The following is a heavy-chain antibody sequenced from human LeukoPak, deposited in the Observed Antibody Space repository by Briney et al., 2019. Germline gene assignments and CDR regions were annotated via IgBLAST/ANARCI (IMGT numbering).Heavy chain of an antibody. D-gene: IGHD2-15*01. CDR3: ARDHSMMVASDYYYYYMDV. CDR1: GGTFSSYA. J-gene: IGHJ6*03. Sequence: SVKVSCKASGGTFSSYAISWVRQAPGQGLEWMGGIIPIFGTANYAQKFQGRVTITTDESTSTAYMELRSLRSDDTAVYYCARDHSMMVASDYYYYYMDVWGKGTTVTVSS. V-gene: IGHV1-69*05. CDR2: IIPIFGTA.